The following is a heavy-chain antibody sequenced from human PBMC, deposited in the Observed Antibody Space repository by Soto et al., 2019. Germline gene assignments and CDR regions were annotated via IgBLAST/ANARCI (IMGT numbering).Heavy chain of an antibody. CDR2: IKSDGSEK. CDR1: GFTFNNYW. J-gene: IGHJ4*02. V-gene: IGHV3-7*01. Sequence: GSLRLSCAASGFTFNNYWMSWVRQAPGKGLEWVANIKSDGSEKYYVDSVKGRFTISRDNAKNLLYLQMNSLRAEDTAIYYCAREMIRGVIITFLFDYWGQGTPVTVSS. CDR3: AREMIRGVIITFLFDY. D-gene: IGHD3-10*01.